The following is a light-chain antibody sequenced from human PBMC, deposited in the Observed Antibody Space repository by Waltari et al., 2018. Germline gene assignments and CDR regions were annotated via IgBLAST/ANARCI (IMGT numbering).Light chain of an antibody. Sequence: EIVLTQSPGTLSLSPGERATLSCRASQSLTIGYLAWYQQKPGRAPRLLIYGTFTRAACIPDRFSGSGSETDFTLTISRLEPEDFAIYYCQQYERSPLTFGGGTKVEI. CDR2: GTF. CDR1: QSLTIGY. CDR3: QQYERSPLT. V-gene: IGKV3-20*01. J-gene: IGKJ4*01.